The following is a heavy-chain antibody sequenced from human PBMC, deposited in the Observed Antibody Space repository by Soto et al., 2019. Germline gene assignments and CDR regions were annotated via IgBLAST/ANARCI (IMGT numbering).Heavy chain of an antibody. CDR3: ARDKGQLVLSLDY. D-gene: IGHD6-13*01. CDR2: ISYDGSNK. Sequence: GGSLRLSCAASGFTFSSYAMHWVRQAPGKGLEWVAVISYDGSNKYYADSVKGRFTISRDNSKNTLYLQMNSLRAEDTAVYYCARDKGQLVLSLDYWGQGTLVTVSS. CDR1: GFTFSSYA. V-gene: IGHV3-30-3*01. J-gene: IGHJ4*02.